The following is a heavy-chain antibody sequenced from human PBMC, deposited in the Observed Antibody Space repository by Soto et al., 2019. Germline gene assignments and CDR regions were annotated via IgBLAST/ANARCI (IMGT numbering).Heavy chain of an antibody. Sequence: GGSLRLSCAASGFTFTSYGMHWVRQAPGEGLEWVAVMSYDGTNKYYADSVKGRFTISRDNSQNTLYLQMNSLRAEDTAVYYCAKDRGYYYYGMDVWGRGTTVTVSS. V-gene: IGHV3-30*18. CDR1: GFTFTSYG. D-gene: IGHD3-10*01. CDR2: MSYDGTNK. CDR3: AKDRGYYYYGMDV. J-gene: IGHJ6*02.